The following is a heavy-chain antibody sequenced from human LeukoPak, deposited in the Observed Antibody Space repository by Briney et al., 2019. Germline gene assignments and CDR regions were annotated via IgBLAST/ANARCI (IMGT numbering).Heavy chain of an antibody. CDR3: ASLGSFDI. Sequence: SQTLSLTCDVSGGSISSGTHYWTWVRQPVGKGLEWLGRIFTSGSPTYNSSLKSRLTISLDKSKNQFSLKLSSVTAADTAVYYCASLGSFDIWGQGTMVTVSS. J-gene: IGHJ3*02. CDR2: IFTSGSP. CDR1: GGSISSGTHY. D-gene: IGHD7-27*01. V-gene: IGHV4-61*02.